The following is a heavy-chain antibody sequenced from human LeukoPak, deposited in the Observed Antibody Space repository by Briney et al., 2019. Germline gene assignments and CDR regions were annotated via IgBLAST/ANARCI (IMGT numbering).Heavy chain of an antibody. V-gene: IGHV4-39*01. J-gene: IGHJ5*02. D-gene: IGHD3-3*01. CDR1: GDSITSSSHY. CDR3: ARGTIFGNWFDP. CDR2: FSYSGST. Sequence: SETLSLTCTVSGDSITSSSHYWGWIRQPPGKGLEWIGSFSYSGSTYDNPSLKSRVTISVDRSKNQFSLRLSSVTAADTAVYYCARGTIFGNWFDPWGQGTLVTVSS.